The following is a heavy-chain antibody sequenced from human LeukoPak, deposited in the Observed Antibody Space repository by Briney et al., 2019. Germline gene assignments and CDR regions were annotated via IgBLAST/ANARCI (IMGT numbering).Heavy chain of an antibody. J-gene: IGHJ5*02. CDR3: ARDGGYCSSTSCYLYNWFDP. Sequence: GRSLRLSCAASGFTFSSYGMHWVRQAPGKGLEWVAVIWYDGSNKYYADSVKGRFTISRDNSKNTLYLQMNSPRAEGTAVYYCARDGGYCSSTSCYLYNWFDPWGQGTLVTVSS. V-gene: IGHV3-33*01. CDR2: IWYDGSNK. D-gene: IGHD2-2*01. CDR1: GFTFSSYG.